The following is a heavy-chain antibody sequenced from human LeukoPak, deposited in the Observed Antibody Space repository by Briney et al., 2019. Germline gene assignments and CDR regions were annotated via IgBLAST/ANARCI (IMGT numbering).Heavy chain of an antibody. D-gene: IGHD6-19*01. J-gene: IGHJ6*03. V-gene: IGHV4-39*01. CDR3: ALRGSGWKYYYYYMDV. CDR2: IYYSGST. Sequence: SETLSLTCTVSGGSISSSSYYWGWIRQPPGKGPEWIGSIYYSGSTYYNPSLKSRVTISVDTSKNQFSLKLSSVTAADTAVYYCALRGSGWKYYYYYMDVWGKGTTVTVSS. CDR1: GGSISSSSYY.